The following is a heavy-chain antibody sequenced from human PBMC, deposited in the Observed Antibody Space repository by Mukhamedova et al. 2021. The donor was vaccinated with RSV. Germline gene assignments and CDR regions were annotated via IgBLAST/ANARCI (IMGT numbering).Heavy chain of an antibody. Sequence: NPSLESRVTISVDTSKNQFSLKLSSVTAADTAVYYCARGRGIAARRPSPPAFDIWGQGTMVTVSS. CDR3: ARGRGIAARRPSPPAFDI. J-gene: IGHJ3*02. D-gene: IGHD6-6*01. V-gene: IGHV4-34*01.